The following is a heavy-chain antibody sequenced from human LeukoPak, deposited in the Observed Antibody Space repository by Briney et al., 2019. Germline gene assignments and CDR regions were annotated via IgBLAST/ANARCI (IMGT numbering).Heavy chain of an antibody. Sequence: GGSLRLSCAASGFTFSGYAMTWVRQGPGKGLEWVSIISGSGGSTYYADSVKGRFTISRDNSKNTLYLQMNSLRAGDTAVYYCAKDLQGSSWYSPDYWGQGTLVTVSS. V-gene: IGHV3-23*01. CDR1: GFTFSGYA. D-gene: IGHD6-13*01. CDR3: AKDLQGSSWYSPDY. J-gene: IGHJ4*02. CDR2: ISGSGGST.